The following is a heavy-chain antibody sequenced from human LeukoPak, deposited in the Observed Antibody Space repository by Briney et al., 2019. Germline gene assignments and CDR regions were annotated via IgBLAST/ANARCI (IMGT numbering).Heavy chain of an antibody. CDR1: GFTFSRYW. V-gene: IGHV3-23*01. Sequence: GGSLRLSCAVSGFTFSRYWMSWVRQAPGKGLEWVSAISGSGGSTYYADSVKGRFTISRDNSKNTLYPQMNSLRAEDTAVYYCAKDPVSTIFGEIWRGGDWFDPWGQGTLVTVSS. CDR2: ISGSGGST. CDR3: AKDPVSTIFGEIWRGGDWFDP. J-gene: IGHJ5*02. D-gene: IGHD3-3*01.